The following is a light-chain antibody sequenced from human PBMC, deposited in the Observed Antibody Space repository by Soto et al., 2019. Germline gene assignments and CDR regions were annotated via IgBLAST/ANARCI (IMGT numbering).Light chain of an antibody. CDR1: QAISND. CDR2: ATS. J-gene: IGKJ1*01. Sequence: AIQMTQSPSSLSASVGDRVTITCRASQAISNDLAWFQQKPGRAPKLLIYATSNLQSGVPSRFSGSGSGTDFTLTISSLQPEDFATYYCLQDYNFPPTFGQGTKVEIK. CDR3: LQDYNFPPT. V-gene: IGKV1-6*01.